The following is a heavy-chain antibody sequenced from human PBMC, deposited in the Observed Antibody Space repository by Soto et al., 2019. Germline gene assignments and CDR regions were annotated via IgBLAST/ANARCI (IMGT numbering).Heavy chain of an antibody. Sequence: CICRYYSCRKRQPPGKGLEWIGYIYYSGSTNYNPSLKSRVTISVDTSKNQFSLKLSSVTAADTAVYYCARTYSSSWYDAFDIWGQGTMVTVSS. CDR1: CICRYY. V-gene: IGHV4-59*08. CDR3: ARTYSSSWYDAFDI. CDR2: IYYSGST. J-gene: IGHJ3*02. D-gene: IGHD6-13*01.